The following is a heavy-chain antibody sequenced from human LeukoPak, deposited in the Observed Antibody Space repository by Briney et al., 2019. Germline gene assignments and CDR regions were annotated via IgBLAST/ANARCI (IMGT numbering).Heavy chain of an antibody. CDR1: GYTFTRYG. D-gene: IGHD2-8*01. J-gene: IGHJ2*01. Sequence: ASVTVSCKASGYTFTRYGISWVRQAPGQGLEWMGWISAYNGNTNYAQKLQGRVTMTTDTSTSTAYMELRSLRSDDTAVYYCARDVAHPPYCTNGVCYPWYFDLWGRGTLVTVSS. V-gene: IGHV1-18*01. CDR2: ISAYNGNT. CDR3: ARDVAHPPYCTNGVCYPWYFDL.